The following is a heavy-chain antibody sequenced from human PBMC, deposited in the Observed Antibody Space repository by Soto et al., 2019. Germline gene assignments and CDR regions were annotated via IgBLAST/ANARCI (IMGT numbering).Heavy chain of an antibody. CDR2: ISGGGGST. Sequence: GGSLRLSCAASGFTFSSYVMSWVRQAPGQGLEWVSTISGGGGSTYYADSVKGRFTISRDNSKNTLYLQMNSLRGEDTAVYYCAKACSTIGCYGPPDCWGQGTLVTVSS. V-gene: IGHV3-23*01. CDR3: AKACSTIGCYGPPDC. J-gene: IGHJ4*02. CDR1: GFTFSSYV. D-gene: IGHD2-2*01.